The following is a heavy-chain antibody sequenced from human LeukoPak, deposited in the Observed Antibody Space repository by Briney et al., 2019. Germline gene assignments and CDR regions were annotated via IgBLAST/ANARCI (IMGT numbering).Heavy chain of an antibody. J-gene: IGHJ5*02. CDR1: GGSISSTSCY. Sequence: SETLTLTCTVSGGSISSTSCYWGWIRQPPGKGLEWIGNIYYSGSTYYKPSLKSRLTISVDTSKNQFSLKLSSVTAADTAVYYCAREYCSGSSGGFDPWGQGTLVTVSS. D-gene: IGHD2-2*01. CDR2: IYYSGST. CDR3: AREYCSGSSGGFDP. V-gene: IGHV4-39*02.